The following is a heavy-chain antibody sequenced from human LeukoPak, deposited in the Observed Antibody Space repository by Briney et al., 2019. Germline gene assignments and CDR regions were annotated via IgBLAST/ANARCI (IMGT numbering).Heavy chain of an antibody. V-gene: IGHV4-59*01. Sequence: PSETLSLTCTVSGGSISSYYWSWIRQPPGKGLEWIGYIYYSGSTNYNPSLKSRVTISVDTSKNQFSLKLSSVTAADTAVYYCARDEYSSGCLDYWGQGTLVTVSS. CDR2: IYYSGST. D-gene: IGHD6-19*01. J-gene: IGHJ4*02. CDR3: ARDEYSSGCLDY. CDR1: GGSISSYY.